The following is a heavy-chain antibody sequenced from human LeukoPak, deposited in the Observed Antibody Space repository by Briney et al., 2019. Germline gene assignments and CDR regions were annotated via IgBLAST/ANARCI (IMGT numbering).Heavy chain of an antibody. CDR1: GFTFSSYA. CDR3: AKDSGYTYGH. V-gene: IGHV3-23*01. D-gene: IGHD5-18*01. CDR2: ISAGGGSA. Sequence: GGSLRLSCAASGFTFSSYAMSWVRQAPGKGLEWVSSISAGGGSAYYADSVKGRFTISRDNSKNTLYLQMNSLRAEDTAVYYCAKDSGYTYGHWGQGILVTVSS. J-gene: IGHJ4*02.